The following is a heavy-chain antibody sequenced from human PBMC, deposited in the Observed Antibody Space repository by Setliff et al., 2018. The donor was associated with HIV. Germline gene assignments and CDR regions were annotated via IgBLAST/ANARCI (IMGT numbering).Heavy chain of an antibody. CDR1: GYSFTNYD. CDR2: MNPKSGKT. Sequence: ASVKVSCKASGYSFTNYDINWVRQATGQGLEWMGWMNPKSGKTGYAQKFQVRVTITRNTSISTVYMDLDSLRSDDAAVYYCARGFYDFFYNYYMDVWGKGTTVTV. J-gene: IGHJ6*03. CDR3: ARGFYDFFYNYYMDV. V-gene: IGHV1-8*03. D-gene: IGHD3-3*01.